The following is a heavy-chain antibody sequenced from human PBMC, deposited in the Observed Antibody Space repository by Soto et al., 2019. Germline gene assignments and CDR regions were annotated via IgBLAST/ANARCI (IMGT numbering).Heavy chain of an antibody. D-gene: IGHD6-19*01. CDR2: IYYTGNS. CDR3: AREQWGFDS. V-gene: IGHV4-31*03. Sequence: QGQLQESGPELVKSSQTLSLTCTVSNGSISTNGHYWTWIRQRPGKGLEWIAYIYYTGNSYYNPSLKSRLTTSIDTSKNQFSLTLRSVTAADTAVYYCAREQWGFDSWGQGTLVTVSS. J-gene: IGHJ4*02. CDR1: NGSISTNGHY.